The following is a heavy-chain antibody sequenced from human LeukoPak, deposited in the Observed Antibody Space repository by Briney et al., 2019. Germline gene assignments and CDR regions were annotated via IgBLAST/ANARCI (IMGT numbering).Heavy chain of an antibody. CDR2: ISGSGGST. CDR3: AKVDAPRGCVDTAGDERDAFDI. J-gene: IGHJ3*02. CDR1: GFTFSSYA. V-gene: IGHV3-23*01. D-gene: IGHD5-18*01. Sequence: GGSLRLSCAASGFTFSSYAMSWVRQAPGKGLEWVSAISGSGGSTYYADSVKGRFTISRDNSKNTLYLQMNSLRAEDTAVYYCAKVDAPRGCVDTAGDERDAFDIWGQGTMVTVSS.